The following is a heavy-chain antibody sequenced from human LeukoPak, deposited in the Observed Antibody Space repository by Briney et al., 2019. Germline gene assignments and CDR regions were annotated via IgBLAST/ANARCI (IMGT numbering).Heavy chain of an antibody. CDR2: INTNTGNP. D-gene: IGHD4-23*01. J-gene: IGHJ4*02. CDR3: ARVLXTPESNSADY. Sequence: AXVKVSCKASGYTFTSYGISWVRQAPGQGLEWMGWINTNTGNPTYAQGFTGRFVFSLDTSFSTAYLQISSLKAEDTAVYYCARVLXTPESNSADYWGQGTLVTVSS. V-gene: IGHV7-4-1*02. CDR1: GYTFTSYG.